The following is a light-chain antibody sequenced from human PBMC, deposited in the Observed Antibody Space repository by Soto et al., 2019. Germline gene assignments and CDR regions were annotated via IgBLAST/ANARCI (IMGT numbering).Light chain of an antibody. CDR1: SSNIGTGYD. CDR3: QVYDSSLRGYF. V-gene: IGLV1-40*01. J-gene: IGLJ1*01. Sequence: QSVLTQPHSVSGAPGQRVTISCTRSSSNIGTGYDVHWYQQLPGTAPKLLIYCYTNRPSGVPDRFSVSKSGNSASLAITGLQPEDDADSSCQVYDSSLRGYFFGTGTKLTVL. CDR2: CYT.